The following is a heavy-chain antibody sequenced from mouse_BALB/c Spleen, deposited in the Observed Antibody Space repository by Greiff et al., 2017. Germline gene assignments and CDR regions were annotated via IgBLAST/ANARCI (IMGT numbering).Heavy chain of an antibody. J-gene: IGHJ2*01. Sequence: QVQLQQSGPGLVQPSQSLSITCTVSGFSLTSYGVHWVRQSPGQGLEWLGVIWSGGSTDDNAAFISRLSISKDNSKSQVVFKMNSLQADDTAIYYCARRGTVYFDYWGQGTTRTVSA. CDR2: IWSGGST. D-gene: IGHD1-1*01. CDR1: GFSLTSYG. CDR3: ARRGTVYFDY. V-gene: IGHV2-4-1*01.